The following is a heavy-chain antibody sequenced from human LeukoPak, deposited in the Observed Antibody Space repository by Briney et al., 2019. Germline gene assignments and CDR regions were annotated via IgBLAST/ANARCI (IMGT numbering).Heavy chain of an antibody. J-gene: IGHJ1*01. CDR1: GFTFDDYA. CDR3: AMGPVYPDSYFQH. D-gene: IGHD1-14*01. Sequence: GRSLRLSCAASGFTFDDYAMHWVRQAPGKGLEWVSGISWNSGSIGYADSVKGRFTISRDNAKNSLYLQMNSLRPEDTAVYYCAMGPVYPDSYFQHWGQGTLVTVSS. V-gene: IGHV3-9*01. CDR2: ISWNSGSI.